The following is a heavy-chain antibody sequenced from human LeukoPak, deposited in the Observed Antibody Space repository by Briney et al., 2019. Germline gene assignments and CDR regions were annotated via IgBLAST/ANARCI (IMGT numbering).Heavy chain of an antibody. CDR1: GGSISSSSYY. CDR2: IYYSGST. D-gene: IGHD3-3*01. Sequence: SGTLSLTCTVSGGSISSSSYYWGWIRQPPGKELEWIGSIYYSGSTYYNPSLKSRVTISVDTSKNQFSLKLSSVTAADTAVYYCARLSYYDFWSGPLYYFDYWGQGTLVTVSS. V-gene: IGHV4-39*01. J-gene: IGHJ4*02. CDR3: ARLSYYDFWSGPLYYFDY.